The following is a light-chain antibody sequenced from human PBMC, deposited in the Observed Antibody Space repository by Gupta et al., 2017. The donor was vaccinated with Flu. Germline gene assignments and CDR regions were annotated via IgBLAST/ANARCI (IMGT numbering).Light chain of an antibody. CDR1: ASNLGAGED. CDR2: NNN. J-gene: IGLJ3*02. CDR3: QSYDNHLVGSL. Sequence: VTMSCAGGASNLGAGEDVHWYQHRPGTAPQLLIYNNNIRPSGVPDRFSGSKSATSAFLAITGLQTEDEADYYCQSYDNHLVGSLFGGGTKLTVL. V-gene: IGLV1-40*01.